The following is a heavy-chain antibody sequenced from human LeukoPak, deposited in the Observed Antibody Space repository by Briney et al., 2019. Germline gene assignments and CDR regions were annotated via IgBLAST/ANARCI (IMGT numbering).Heavy chain of an antibody. D-gene: IGHD4-17*01. CDR3: ATFDYYGPDY. V-gene: IGHV4-59*01. J-gene: IGHJ4*02. Sequence: SETLSLTCTVSGGSISSYYWSWIRQPPGKGLKWIGYIYYSGSTNYNPSLKSRVTISVDTSKNQFSLKLSSVTAADTAVYYCATFDYYGPDYWGQGTLVTVSS. CDR2: IYYSGST. CDR1: GGSISSYY.